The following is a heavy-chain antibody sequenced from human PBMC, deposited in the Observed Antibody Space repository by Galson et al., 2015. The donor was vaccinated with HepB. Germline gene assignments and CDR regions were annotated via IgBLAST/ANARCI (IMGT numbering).Heavy chain of an antibody. CDR3: AREGRLRSGGMDSGWYYFDY. V-gene: IGHV1-2*04. D-gene: IGHD6-19*01. Sequence: VKVSCKASGYTFTGYYMHWVRQAPGQGLEWMGWINPNSGGTNYAQKFQGWVTMTRDTSISTAYMELSRLRSDDTAVYYCAREGRLRSGGMDSGWYYFDYWGQGTLVTVSS. CDR2: INPNSGGT. CDR1: GYTFTGYY. J-gene: IGHJ4*02.